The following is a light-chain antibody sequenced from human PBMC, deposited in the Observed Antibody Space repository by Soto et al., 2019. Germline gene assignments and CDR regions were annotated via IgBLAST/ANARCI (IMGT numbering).Light chain of an antibody. Sequence: QSALTQPASVSGSPGQSITISCTGTSSDVGGFNYVSWHQQHPGKAPKLMIYEVNNRPSGVSNRFSGSKSGNTASLTISGLQAEDEADYYCSSYTSSSTFYVFGSGTKVTVL. CDR2: EVN. CDR3: SSYTSSSTFYV. CDR1: SSDVGGFNY. J-gene: IGLJ1*01. V-gene: IGLV2-14*01.